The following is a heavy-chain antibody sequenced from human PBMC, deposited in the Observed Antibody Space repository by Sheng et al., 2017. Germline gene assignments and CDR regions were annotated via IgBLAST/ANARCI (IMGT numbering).Heavy chain of an antibody. CDR3: ARGLGYCSSTSCPYYYYGMDV. Sequence: QVQLQQWGAGLLKPSETLSLTCAVYGGSFSGYYWSWIRQPPGKGLEWIGEINHSGSTNYNPSLKSRVTISVDTSKNQFSLKLSSVTAADTAVYYCARGLGYCSSTSCPYYYYGMDVWGQGTTVTVS. CDR1: GGSFSGYY. CDR2: INHSGST. V-gene: IGHV4-34*01. J-gene: IGHJ6*02. D-gene: IGHD2-2*01.